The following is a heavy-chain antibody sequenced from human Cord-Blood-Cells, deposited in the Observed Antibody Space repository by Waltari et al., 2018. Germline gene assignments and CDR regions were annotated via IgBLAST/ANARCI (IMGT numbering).Heavy chain of an antibody. D-gene: IGHD1-26*01. Sequence: QVKLQESGPGLVKPSQTLSLTCPVSGGSISSGGYYWSGLRQHPGKGLEWIGYIDFSGRTYYNPSLKSRVTRSVDTSKNQFSLKLSSVTAADTAVYYCAREGTEGGSPDAFDIWGQGTMVTVSS. CDR1: GGSISSGGYY. J-gene: IGHJ3*02. CDR2: IDFSGRT. CDR3: AREGTEGGSPDAFDI. V-gene: IGHV4-31*03.